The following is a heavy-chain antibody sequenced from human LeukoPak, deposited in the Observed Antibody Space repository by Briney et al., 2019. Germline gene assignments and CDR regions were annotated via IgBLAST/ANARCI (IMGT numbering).Heavy chain of an antibody. J-gene: IGHJ4*02. Sequence: SETLSLTRTVSGGSISSSSYYWSWIRQPPGKGLECIGYIHYTGSTNYNPSLKSRVTISVDTSKNQFSLKLSSVTAADTAVYXXXXDAYYYDSSGYYNFDYWGQGTLVTVSS. CDR2: IHYTGST. CDR3: XXDAYYYDSSGYYNFDY. CDR1: GGSISSSSYY. V-gene: IGHV4-61*05. D-gene: IGHD3-22*01.